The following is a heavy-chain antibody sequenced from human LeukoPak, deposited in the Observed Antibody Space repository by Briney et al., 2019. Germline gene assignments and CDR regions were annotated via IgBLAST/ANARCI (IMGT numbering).Heavy chain of an antibody. V-gene: IGHV4-4*07. D-gene: IGHD5-18*01. Sequence: SETLSLTCTVSGGSISSYYWSWIRQPAGKGLEWIGRIYTSGSITYNPSLKSRVSMSVDTSKNQFSLKLSSVTAADTAVYYCARGSRGYSYGHFDYWGQGTLVTVSS. CDR2: IYTSGSI. CDR3: ARGSRGYSYGHFDY. CDR1: GGSISSYY. J-gene: IGHJ4*02.